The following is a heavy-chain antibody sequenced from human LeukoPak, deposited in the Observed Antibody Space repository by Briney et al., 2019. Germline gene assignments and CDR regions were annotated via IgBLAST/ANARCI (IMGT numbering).Heavy chain of an antibody. V-gene: IGHV3-23*01. CDR1: GFTFSTYA. CDR3: AKGYRFLEWLQDY. D-gene: IGHD3-3*01. J-gene: IGHJ4*02. Sequence: SGGSLRLSCAASGFTFSTYAMSWVRQAPGKGLEWVSAISGSGGSTYYADSVKGRFTISRDNSKNTLYLQMNSLRAEDTAVYYCAKGYRFLEWLQDYWGQGTLVTVSS. CDR2: ISGSGGST.